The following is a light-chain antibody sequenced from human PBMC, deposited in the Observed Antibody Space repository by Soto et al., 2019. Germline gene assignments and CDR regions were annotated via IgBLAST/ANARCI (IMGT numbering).Light chain of an antibody. Sequence: QSVLTQTPSVSGAPGQRVTISCTGSSSDIGAGYDVHWYQQFPGTAPKLLIYGNNNRPSGVPDRFSGSKSGTSASLAITGLQAEDEADYYCQSYDSSLSGSVFGGGTKLTVL. CDR3: QSYDSSLSGSV. V-gene: IGLV1-40*01. J-gene: IGLJ2*01. CDR2: GNN. CDR1: SSDIGAGYD.